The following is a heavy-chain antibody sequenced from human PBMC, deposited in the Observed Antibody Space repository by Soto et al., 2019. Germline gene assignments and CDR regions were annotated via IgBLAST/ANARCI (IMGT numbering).Heavy chain of an antibody. CDR3: ATSPGYCSSTSCYAPLNYYYGMDV. D-gene: IGHD2-2*01. CDR1: GGTFSSYA. Sequence: QVQLVQSGAEVKKPGSSVKVSCKASGGTFSSYAISWVRQAPGQGLEWMGGIIPIFGTANYAQEFQCRVTITADESTITAYMELSSLRSEDTAAYYCATSPGYCSSTSCYAPLNYYYGMDVWGQGTTVTVSS. CDR2: IIPIFGTA. J-gene: IGHJ6*02. V-gene: IGHV1-69*01.